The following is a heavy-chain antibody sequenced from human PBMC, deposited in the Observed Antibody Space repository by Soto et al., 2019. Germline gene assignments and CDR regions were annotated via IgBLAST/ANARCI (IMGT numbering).Heavy chain of an antibody. V-gene: IGHV3-33*01. CDR1: GFTFSSYG. Sequence: QVQLVESGGGVVQPGRSLRLSCAASGFTFSSYGMHWVRQAPGKGLEWVAVIWYDGSNKYYADSVKGRFTISRDNSKNTLYVQMNSLRAEDTAVYYCARGDYGDTNGGWFDPWGQGTLVTVSS. CDR3: ARGDYGDTNGGWFDP. D-gene: IGHD4-17*01. J-gene: IGHJ5*02. CDR2: IWYDGSNK.